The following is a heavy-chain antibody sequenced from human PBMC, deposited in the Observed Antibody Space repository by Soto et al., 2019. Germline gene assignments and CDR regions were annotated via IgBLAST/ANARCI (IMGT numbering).Heavy chain of an antibody. J-gene: IGHJ4*02. CDR3: ASWPGQKHDFGGPFDY. V-gene: IGHV1-18*04. D-gene: IGHD4-17*01. CDR1: GYTFTSHG. Sequence: QVQLVQSGAEVKKPGASVKVSCKASGYTFTSHGISWVRQAPGQGLEWMGWISGYNGNTNYAQKLQGRVTMTTDTSTSTAYMELRSLRSDDTAVYYCASWPGQKHDFGGPFDYWGQGSRVTVSS. CDR2: ISGYNGNT.